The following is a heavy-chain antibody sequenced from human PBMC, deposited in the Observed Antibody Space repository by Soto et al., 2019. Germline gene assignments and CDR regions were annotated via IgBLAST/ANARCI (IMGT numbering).Heavy chain of an antibody. CDR3: ARGRGPSTVTDAFDI. CDR2: INPSGGST. D-gene: IGHD4-17*01. V-gene: IGHV1-46*01. Sequence: ASVKVSCKASGYTFTSHYIHWVRQAPGQGLEWMGIINPSGGSTSYAQKFQGRVTMTRDTSTSTVYMELSSLRSEDTAVYYCARGRGPSTVTDAFDIWGQGTMVTVSS. J-gene: IGHJ3*02. CDR1: GYTFTSHY.